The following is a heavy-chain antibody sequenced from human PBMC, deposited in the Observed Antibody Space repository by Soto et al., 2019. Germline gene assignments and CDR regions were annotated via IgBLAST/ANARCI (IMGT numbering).Heavy chain of an antibody. CDR1: GFTFSSYG. Sequence: GGSLRLSCAASGFTFSSYGMHWVRQAPGKGLEWVAVIWYDGSNKYYADSVKGRFTISRDNSKNTLYLQMNSLRAEDTAVYYCARVYYDSSGYWPPGYWGQGTLVTVSS. CDR2: IWYDGSNK. D-gene: IGHD3-22*01. CDR3: ARVYYDSSGYWPPGY. V-gene: IGHV3-33*01. J-gene: IGHJ4*02.